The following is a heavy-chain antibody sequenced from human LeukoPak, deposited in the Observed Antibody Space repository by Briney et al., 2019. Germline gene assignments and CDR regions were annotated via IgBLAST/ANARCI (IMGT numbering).Heavy chain of an antibody. CDR2: ISAYNGNT. Sequence: ASVTVSCKASGYTFTSYGISWVRQAPGQGLEWMGWISAYNGNTNYAQKLQGRVTMTTDTSTNTAYMELRSLRSAPDDTAVYYCARDTPQYSSGWCYFDYWGQGTLVTVSS. J-gene: IGHJ4*02. V-gene: IGHV1-18*01. CDR1: GYTFTSYG. CDR3: ARDTPQYSSGWCYFDY. D-gene: IGHD6-19*01.